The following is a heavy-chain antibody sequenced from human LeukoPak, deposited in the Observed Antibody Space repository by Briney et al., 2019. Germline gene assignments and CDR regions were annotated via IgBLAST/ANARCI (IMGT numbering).Heavy chain of an antibody. CDR1: GFTFSRHG. V-gene: IGHV3-21*05. CDR3: ARDCRGDCYSPDAFDI. J-gene: IGHJ3*02. Sequence: GGSLRLSCAASGFTFSRHGMNWVRQAPGKGLEWVSYMSSSSSYTNYADSVKGRFTISRDNAKNSLYLQMNSLRAEDTAMYYCARDCRGDCYSPDAFDIWGQGTMVTVSS. D-gene: IGHD2-21*02. CDR2: MSSSSSYT.